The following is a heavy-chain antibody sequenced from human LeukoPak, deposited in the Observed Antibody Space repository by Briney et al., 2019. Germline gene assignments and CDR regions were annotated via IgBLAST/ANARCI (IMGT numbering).Heavy chain of an antibody. Sequence: GGSLRLSCAASGFTFSSYGMHWVRQAPGKGLQWVALVSYDANNGHYSDSVKGRFTISRDNSKNSLYLQMNSLRAEDTAVYYCARGGPSGDFWSGYYKGYYYYYMDVWGKGTTVTVSS. CDR1: GFTFSSYG. CDR2: VSYDANNG. V-gene: IGHV3-30*03. D-gene: IGHD3-3*01. J-gene: IGHJ6*03. CDR3: ARGGPSGDFWSGYYKGYYYYYMDV.